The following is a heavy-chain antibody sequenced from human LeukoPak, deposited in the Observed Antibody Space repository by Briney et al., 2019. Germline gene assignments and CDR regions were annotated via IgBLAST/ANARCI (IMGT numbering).Heavy chain of an antibody. J-gene: IGHJ3*02. V-gene: IGHV3-30*18. CDR3: AKDGGEVTMGAFDI. CDR2: ISYDGSNK. CDR1: GFTFSSYG. D-gene: IGHD3-10*01. Sequence: PGGSLRLSCAASGFTFSSYGMHWVRQAPGKGLEWVAVISYDGSNKYYADSVKGRFTISRDNSKNTLYLQMNSLRAEDTAVYYCAKDGGEVTMGAFDIWGQGTMVTVSS.